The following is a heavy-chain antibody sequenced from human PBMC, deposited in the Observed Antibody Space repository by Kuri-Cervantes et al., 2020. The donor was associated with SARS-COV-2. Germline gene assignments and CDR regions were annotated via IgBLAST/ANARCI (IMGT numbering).Heavy chain of an antibody. V-gene: IGHV4-34*01. CDR3: ASIVVVPAASGYYYYYGMDV. Sequence: GSLRLSCAVYGGSFSDYYWTWIRQPPGKGLEWIGEINHTGSANYNPSLKSRVTISVDTSKNQFSLKVASVTAADTAMYYCASIVVVPAASGYYYYYGMDVWGQGTTVTVSS. D-gene: IGHD2-2*01. J-gene: IGHJ6*02. CDR2: INHTGSA. CDR1: GGSFSDYY.